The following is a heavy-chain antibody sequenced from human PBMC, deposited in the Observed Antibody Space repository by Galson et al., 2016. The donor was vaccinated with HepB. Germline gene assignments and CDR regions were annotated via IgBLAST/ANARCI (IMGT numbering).Heavy chain of an antibody. D-gene: IGHD3-10*01. CDR3: AHWGEVTLGQGIISDFFDY. J-gene: IGHJ4*02. CDR1: GFSLSTSEVG. V-gene: IGHV2-5*02. Sequence: PALVKPTQTLTLTCTFSGFSLSTSEVGVGWIRQAPGKALEWLALIYWDDDKRYSPDLKYRLSVSKDTSKNQVVLTMTNMDPVDTATYFCAHWGEVTLGQGIISDFFDYWGQGTLVTVAS. CDR2: IYWDDDK.